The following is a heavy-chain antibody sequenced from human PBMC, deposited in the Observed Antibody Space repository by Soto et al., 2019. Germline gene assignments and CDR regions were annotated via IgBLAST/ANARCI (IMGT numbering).Heavy chain of an antibody. CDR1: GFSLSTSGVG. Sequence: QITLKASGPTLVKLTQNLTLTCTFSGFSLSTSGVGVVWIRQPPGKALEWLGIIYWDDDKRHRPSLKISLTITKDTSKNHVVLTMTSMDPVDTGTHYCAHNLVAGTSWFDPWGQGTLVTVSS. CDR2: IYWDDDK. V-gene: IGHV2-5*02. D-gene: IGHD6-19*01. J-gene: IGHJ5*02. CDR3: AHNLVAGTSWFDP.